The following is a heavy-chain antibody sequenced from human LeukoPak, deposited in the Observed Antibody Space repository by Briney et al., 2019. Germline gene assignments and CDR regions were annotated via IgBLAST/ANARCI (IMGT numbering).Heavy chain of an antibody. CDR1: GFTVSSSH. CDR2: IYSDGNS. J-gene: IGHJ5*02. CDR3: ARVASDP. Sequence: SGGSLRLSCAASGFTVSSSHVSWVRQAPGKGLEWVSIIYSDGNSIHADSVKGRFTTSRDNSKNTLYLQMNSLRVEDTAVYYCARVASDPWGQGTLVTVSS. V-gene: IGHV3-66*01.